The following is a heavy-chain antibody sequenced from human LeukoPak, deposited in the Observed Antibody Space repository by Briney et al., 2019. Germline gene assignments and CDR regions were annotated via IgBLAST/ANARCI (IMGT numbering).Heavy chain of an antibody. CDR1: GYTFTSYD. J-gene: IGHJ3*02. Sequence: ASVKVSCKASGYTFTSYDINWVRQATGQGLEWMGWMNPNSGNTGYAQKFQGRVTMTRNTSISTAYMELSSLRSEGTAVYYCARGLYYDSSGYYYDAFDIWGQGTMVTVSS. CDR3: ARGLYYDSSGYYYDAFDI. D-gene: IGHD3-22*01. V-gene: IGHV1-8*01. CDR2: MNPNSGNT.